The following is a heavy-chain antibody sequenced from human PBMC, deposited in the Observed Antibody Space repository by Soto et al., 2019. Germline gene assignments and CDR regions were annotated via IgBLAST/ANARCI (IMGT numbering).Heavy chain of an antibody. Sequence: ASVKVSCKASGYTFTSYYIHWVRQAPGQGLEWMGIINPSGGSTSYAQKFQGRVTMTRDTSTSTVYMELSSLRSEDTAVYYCARDHLDYYYGMDVWGQETTVTVSS. CDR2: INPSGGST. J-gene: IGHJ6*02. V-gene: IGHV1-46*01. CDR3: ARDHLDYYYGMDV. CDR1: GYTFTSYY.